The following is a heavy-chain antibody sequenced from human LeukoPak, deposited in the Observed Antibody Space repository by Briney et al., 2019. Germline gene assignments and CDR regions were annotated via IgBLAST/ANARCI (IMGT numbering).Heavy chain of an antibody. Sequence: GGSLRLSCAASGFTFSSYAMSWVRQAPGKGLEWVSVIYSGGSTYYADSVKGRFTISRDNSKNTLYLQMNSLRAEDTAVYYCATDGTNVLRYFDWFPMGYWGQGTLVTVSS. CDR1: GFTFSSYA. D-gene: IGHD3-9*01. CDR3: ATDGTNVLRYFDWFPMGY. V-gene: IGHV3-66*01. CDR2: IYSGGST. J-gene: IGHJ4*02.